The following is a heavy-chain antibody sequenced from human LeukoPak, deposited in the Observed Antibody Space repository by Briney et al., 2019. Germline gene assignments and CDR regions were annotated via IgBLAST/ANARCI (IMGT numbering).Heavy chain of an antibody. CDR1: GFTFSSYA. Sequence: GGPLRLSCAASGFTFSSYAMSWVRQAPGKGLEWVSAISGSGGSTYYADSVKGRFTISRDNSKNTLYLQMNSLRAEDTAVYYCAKGFNIVVVVPAATPYFPFDIWGQGTMVTVSS. CDR3: AKGFNIVVVVPAATPYFPFDI. D-gene: IGHD2-2*01. J-gene: IGHJ3*02. CDR2: ISGSGGST. V-gene: IGHV3-23*01.